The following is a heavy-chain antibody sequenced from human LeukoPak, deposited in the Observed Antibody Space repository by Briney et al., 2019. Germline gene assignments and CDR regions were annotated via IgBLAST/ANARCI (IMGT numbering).Heavy chain of an antibody. Sequence: SETLSRTCAVYGGSFSGYYWSWIRQPPGKGLEWIGEINHSGGTNYNPSLKSRVTISVDTSKNQFSLKLSSVTAADTAVYYCASKYYYGSGSSPFDAFDIWDQGTMVTVSS. D-gene: IGHD3-10*01. J-gene: IGHJ3*02. CDR3: ASKYYYGSGSSPFDAFDI. V-gene: IGHV4-34*01. CDR1: GGSFSGYY. CDR2: INHSGGT.